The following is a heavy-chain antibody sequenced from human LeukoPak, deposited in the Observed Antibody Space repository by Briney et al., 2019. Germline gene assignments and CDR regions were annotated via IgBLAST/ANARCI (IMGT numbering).Heavy chain of an antibody. V-gene: IGHV4-39*07. Sequence: PSETLSLTCTVSGGSISSSSYYWGWIRQPPGKGLEWIGSIYYSGSTYYNPSLKSRVTISVDTSKNQFSLKLSSVTAADTAVYYCARVPNLRAVVTRPGAFDTWGQGTMVTVSS. CDR1: GGSISSSSYY. CDR2: IYYSGST. D-gene: IGHD4-23*01. CDR3: ARVPNLRAVVTRPGAFDT. J-gene: IGHJ3*02.